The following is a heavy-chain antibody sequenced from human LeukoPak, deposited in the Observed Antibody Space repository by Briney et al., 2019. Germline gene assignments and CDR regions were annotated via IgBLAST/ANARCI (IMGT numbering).Heavy chain of an antibody. J-gene: IGHJ4*02. V-gene: IGHV3-66*02. Sequence: PGGSLRLSCAASGFTVSSNYMSWVRQAPGKGLEWVSVIYSGGSTYYADSVNGRFTISRDNSKNTLYLQMNSLRAEDTAVYYCAREIAARLDYWGQGTLVTVSS. CDR3: AREIAARLDY. CDR1: GFTVSSNY. D-gene: IGHD6-6*01. CDR2: IYSGGST.